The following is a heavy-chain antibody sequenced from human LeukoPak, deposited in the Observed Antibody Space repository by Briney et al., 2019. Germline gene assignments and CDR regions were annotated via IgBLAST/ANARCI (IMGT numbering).Heavy chain of an antibody. CDR1: GGSFSGYY. J-gene: IGHJ6*02. D-gene: IGHD3-22*01. V-gene: IGHV4-34*01. CDR2: IYYSGST. Sequence: PSETLSLTCAVYGGSFSGYYWSWIRQPPGKGLEWIGSIYYSGSTYYNPSLKSRVTISVDTSKNQFSLKLSSVTAADTAVYYCARDKGYYYDSSGYPNRGMDVWGQGTTVTVSS. CDR3: ARDKGYYYDSSGYPNRGMDV.